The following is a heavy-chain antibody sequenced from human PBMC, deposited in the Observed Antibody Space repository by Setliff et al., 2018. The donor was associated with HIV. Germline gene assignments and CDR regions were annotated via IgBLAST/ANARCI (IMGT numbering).Heavy chain of an antibody. D-gene: IGHD2-15*01. V-gene: IGHV4-34*01. Sequence: SETLSLTCAVYGGSFSGYYWTWIRQPPGRGLEWIGEIIHSGGTNYNRSLKSRVTISVDTSKNQFSLNLSSVTAADTAVYYCARGGLGVVGASDYWSQGTLVTV. CDR2: IIHSGGT. CDR3: ARGGLGVVGASDY. J-gene: IGHJ4*02. CDR1: GGSFSGYY.